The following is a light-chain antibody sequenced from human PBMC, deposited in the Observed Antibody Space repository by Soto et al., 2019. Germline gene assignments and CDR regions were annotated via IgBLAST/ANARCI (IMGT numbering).Light chain of an antibody. V-gene: IGLV2-23*01. CDR1: SSDVGSYNL. CDR3: SSFAGSSTPYV. CDR2: EGT. Sequence: QSALTQPASVSGSPGQSITISCTGTSSDVGSYNLVSWYQQHPGKAPKLMIYEGTKRPSGVSNRFSGSKSGNTASLTISGLQAEDEAVYYCSSFAGSSTPYVFGTGTKVTDL. J-gene: IGLJ1*01.